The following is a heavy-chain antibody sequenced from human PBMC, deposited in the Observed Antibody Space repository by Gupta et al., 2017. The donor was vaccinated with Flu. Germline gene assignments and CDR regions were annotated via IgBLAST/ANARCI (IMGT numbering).Heavy chain of an antibody. V-gene: IGHV3-30*03. D-gene: IGHD2-15*01. CDR2: ISFNGNIQ. Sequence: QVQLAESGGGVVPPGRSLRLSCAASGFDFGGSGMHWVRQAPGKGLEWVAGISFNGNIQYYAESVKGRFTISRDNSKNTLFLQMNSLRAEDTAIYYCARVSCRGGACVYGFLDHWGQGSLVTVSS. CDR3: ARVSCRGGACVYGFLDH. J-gene: IGHJ4*02. CDR1: GFDFGGSG.